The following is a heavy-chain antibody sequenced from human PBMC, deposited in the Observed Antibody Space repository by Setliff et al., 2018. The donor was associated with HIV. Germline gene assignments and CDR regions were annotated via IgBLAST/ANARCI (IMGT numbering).Heavy chain of an antibody. CDR2: VYPGDSGI. J-gene: IGHJ5*01. D-gene: IGHD2-15*01. Sequence: GESLKISCKGSGYSFTSYWIGWVRQMPGKGLEWMGIVYPGDSGIRYSPSFQGQVTVSADRSISTAYLHWIRLSASDTAMYYCARLDCSGGSCFSFDSWGQGTLVTVS. CDR1: GYSFTSYW. CDR3: ARLDCSGGSCFSFDS. V-gene: IGHV5-51*01.